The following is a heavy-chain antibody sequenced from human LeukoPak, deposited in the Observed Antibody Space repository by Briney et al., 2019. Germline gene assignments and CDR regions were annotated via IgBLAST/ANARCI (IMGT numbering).Heavy chain of an antibody. CDR2: IYPGDSDT. D-gene: IGHD2-15*01. Sequence: GESLKISCKGSGYSFTSYWIGWVRQMPGKGLEWMGIIYPGDSDTRYSPSFQGQVTISADKSISTAYLQWSSLMASDTAMYYCARRRVVDYYYYYMDVWGKGTTVTVSS. J-gene: IGHJ6*03. CDR1: GYSFTSYW. CDR3: ARRRVVDYYYYYMDV. V-gene: IGHV5-51*01.